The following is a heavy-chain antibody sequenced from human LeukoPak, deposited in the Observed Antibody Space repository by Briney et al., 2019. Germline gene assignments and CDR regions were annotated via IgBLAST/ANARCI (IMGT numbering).Heavy chain of an antibody. Sequence: ASVKVSCKASGYTFTSYGISWVRHAPGQGLEWMGWISAYNGNTNYAQKLQGRVTMTTDTSTSTAYMELRSLRSDDTAVYYCASQWELGGLDYWGQGTLVTVSS. D-gene: IGHD1-26*01. CDR1: GYTFTSYG. J-gene: IGHJ4*02. V-gene: IGHV1-18*01. CDR3: ASQWELGGLDY. CDR2: ISAYNGNT.